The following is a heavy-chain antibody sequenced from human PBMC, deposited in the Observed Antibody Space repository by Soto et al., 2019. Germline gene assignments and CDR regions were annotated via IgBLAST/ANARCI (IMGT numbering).Heavy chain of an antibody. J-gene: IGHJ5*02. CDR1: GGSISSYY. CDR2: IYNSGST. D-gene: IGHD3-3*01. CDR3: ARRINYDFDP. V-gene: IGHV4-59*08. Sequence: SETLSLTCTVSGGSISSYYWSWIRQPPGKGLEWIGYIYNSGSTTYNPSLRSRVTISVDTSKNQFSLKLSSVTAADTAVYYCARRINYDFDPSGQGILVTVSS.